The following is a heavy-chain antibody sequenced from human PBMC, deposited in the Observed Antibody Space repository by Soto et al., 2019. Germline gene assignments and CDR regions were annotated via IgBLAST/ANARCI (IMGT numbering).Heavy chain of an antibody. Sequence: QVQLVQSGAEVKKPGASVKVSCKASGYTFTSYSMHWVRQAPGQGLEWRGIINPSGGSTSYAQKSQGRVSMTRATSTSIVYMQLSSLRPEDTAVYYCAIDLLAAVVDYGMYVWGQGTTVTVSS. CDR3: AIDLLAAVVDYGMYV. V-gene: IGHV1-46*01. D-gene: IGHD6-25*01. J-gene: IGHJ6*02. CDR1: GYTFTSYS. CDR2: INPSGGST.